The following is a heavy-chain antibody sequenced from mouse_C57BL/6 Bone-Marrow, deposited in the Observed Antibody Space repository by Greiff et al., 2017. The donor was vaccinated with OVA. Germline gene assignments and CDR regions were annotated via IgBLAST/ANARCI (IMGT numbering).Heavy chain of an antibody. J-gene: IGHJ2*01. V-gene: IGHV14-4*01. CDR2: IDPENGDT. D-gene: IGHD1-1*01. CDR1: GFNIKDDY. CDR3: TTPVVGAPFDY. Sequence: EVKVEESGAELVRPGASVKLSCTASGFNIKDDYMHWVKQRPEQGLEWIGWIDPENGDTEYASKFQGKATITADTSSNTAYLQLSSLTSEDTAVYYCTTPVVGAPFDYWGQGTTLTVSS.